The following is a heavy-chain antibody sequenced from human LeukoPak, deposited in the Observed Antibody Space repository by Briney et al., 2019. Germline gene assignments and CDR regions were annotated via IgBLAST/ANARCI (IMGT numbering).Heavy chain of an antibody. CDR3: ARGHYDVLASSYKWTPDY. CDR2: INSGGDYK. Sequence: AGGSLRLSCASSGFTFNTFNMNWFRQAPGKGLEWVSSINSGGDYKYYADSVKGRFTTSRDNAKNSLSLQLNTLRVEDTAIYYCARGHYDVLASSYKWTPDYWGQGTLVTVSS. V-gene: IGHV3-21*01. J-gene: IGHJ4*02. D-gene: IGHD3-9*01. CDR1: GFTFNTFN.